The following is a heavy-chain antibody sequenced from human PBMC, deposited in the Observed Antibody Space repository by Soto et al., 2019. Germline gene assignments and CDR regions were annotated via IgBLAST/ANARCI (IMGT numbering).Heavy chain of an antibody. V-gene: IGHV3-30-3*01. CDR3: ARARSSGWHYLDL. CDR2: ISYGSTYK. J-gene: IGHJ4*02. D-gene: IGHD6-19*01. Sequence: QVQLVESGGGVVQPGRSLTVSCAASGFTFNTYTIHWVRQAPGKGLEWVAVISYGSTYKYYADSVKGRFTISRDDSKNTLSLQMKNPTVGDTAEYYCARARSSGWHYLDLWGQGTLVTVSS. CDR1: GFTFNTYT.